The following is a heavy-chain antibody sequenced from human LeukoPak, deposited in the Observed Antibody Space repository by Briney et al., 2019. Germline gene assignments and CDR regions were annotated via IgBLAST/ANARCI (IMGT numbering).Heavy chain of an antibody. CDR3: ARGSENIVLVPADTASDY. D-gene: IGHD2-2*01. CDR2: ISSSVSTI. CDR1: VFTFSRYE. J-gene: IGHJ4*02. V-gene: IGHV3-48*03. Sequence: GGSLRLSCAPSVFTFSRYEMNWVRPAPGRGPGWVSYISSSVSTIYYAGSVKGRSTIPRGNAKNSLYLQMNSLRGEDTAVYYCARGSENIVLVPADTASDYWGQGTLVTVSS.